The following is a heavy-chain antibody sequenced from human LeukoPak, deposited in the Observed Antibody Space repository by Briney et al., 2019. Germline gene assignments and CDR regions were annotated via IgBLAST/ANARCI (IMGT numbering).Heavy chain of an antibody. J-gene: IGHJ4*02. V-gene: IGHV3-21*01. Sequence: NPGGSLRLSCAASGFTFSSYSMNWVRQAPGKGLEWVSSISSSSSYIYYADSVKGRFTISRDNAKNSLYLQMNSLRAEDTAVYDCARGGIAAAGAYFDYWGQGTLVTVSS. CDR3: ARGGIAAAGAYFDY. CDR2: ISSSSSYI. CDR1: GFTFSSYS. D-gene: IGHD6-13*01.